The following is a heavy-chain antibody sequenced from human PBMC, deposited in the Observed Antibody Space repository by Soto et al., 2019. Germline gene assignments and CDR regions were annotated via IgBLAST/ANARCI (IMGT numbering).Heavy chain of an antibody. J-gene: IGHJ4*02. CDR2: SNEGSGNT. CDR3: ARDDRTISGAVTLDY. CDR1: GYSFKNYA. Sequence: QVQLVQSGPEVKRPVAWVRISCRTAGYSFKNYAIHGGRQAPGKKLEWMGWSNEGSGNTRYSHKFQGRMSIARDTSASTSYLDLRSLSSEDTAVYFCARDDRTISGAVTLDYWGPGTLVPVSS. D-gene: IGHD3-3*02. V-gene: IGHV1-3*01.